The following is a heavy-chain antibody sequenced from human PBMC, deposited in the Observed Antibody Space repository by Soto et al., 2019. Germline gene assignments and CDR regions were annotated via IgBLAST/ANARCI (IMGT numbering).Heavy chain of an antibody. Sequence: GGSLRLSCGHSGFTFTNYWMHWVRQAPGRGLVWVSCINNDGSSTGYADSVKGRFTISRDNAKNTLYLQMNSLRAEDTAVYYCVNLKPFDYWDQGTLVTVSS. CDR1: GFTFTNYW. CDR2: INNDGSST. V-gene: IGHV3-74*01. CDR3: VNLKPFDY. J-gene: IGHJ4*02.